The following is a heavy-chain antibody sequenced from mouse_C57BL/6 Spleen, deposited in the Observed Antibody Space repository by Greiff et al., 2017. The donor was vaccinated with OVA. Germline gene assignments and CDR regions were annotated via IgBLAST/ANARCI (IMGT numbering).Heavy chain of an antibody. D-gene: IGHD2-1*01. Sequence: VQLQQSGAELAKPGASVKLSCKASGYTFTSYWMHWVKQRPGQGLEWIGYINPSSGYTKYNQKFKDKATVTADKSSSTAYMQLSSLTYEDSAVYYCARSDYYGNFYYSMDYWGQGTSVTVSS. CDR3: ARSDYYGNFYYSMDY. J-gene: IGHJ4*01. V-gene: IGHV1-7*01. CDR1: GYTFTSYW. CDR2: INPSSGYT.